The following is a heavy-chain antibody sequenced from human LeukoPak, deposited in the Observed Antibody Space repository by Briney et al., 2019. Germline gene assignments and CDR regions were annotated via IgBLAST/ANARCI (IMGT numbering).Heavy chain of an antibody. CDR1: GGTFSSYA. Sequence: GASVKVSCKASGGTFSSYAISWVRQAPGQGLEWIGRIIPILGIANYAQKFQGRVTITADKSTSTAYMELSSLRSEDTAVYYCASRGYCSSTSCNDAFDIWGQGTMVTVSS. J-gene: IGHJ3*02. CDR3: ASRGYCSSTSCNDAFDI. D-gene: IGHD2-2*01. CDR2: IIPILGIA. V-gene: IGHV1-69*04.